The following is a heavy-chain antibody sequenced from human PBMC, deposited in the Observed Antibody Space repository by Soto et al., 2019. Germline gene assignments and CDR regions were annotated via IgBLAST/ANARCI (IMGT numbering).Heavy chain of an antibody. CDR1: GGSFSGYY. J-gene: IGHJ5*02. V-gene: IGHV4-34*01. D-gene: IGHD3-3*01. CDR3: ARGAYYDFWSGYYGGWFDP. Sequence: SETLSLTCAVCGGSFSGYYWSWIRQPPGKGLEWIGEINHSGSTNYNPSLKSRVTISVDTAKNQFSLKLSSVTAADTAVYYCARGAYYDFWSGYYGGWFDPWGQGTLVTVSS. CDR2: INHSGST.